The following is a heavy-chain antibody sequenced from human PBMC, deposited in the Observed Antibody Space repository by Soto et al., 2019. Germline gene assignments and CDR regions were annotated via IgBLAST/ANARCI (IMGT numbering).Heavy chain of an antibody. CDR2: FDPEEDET. CDR1: GYSLTDIS. J-gene: IGHJ4*02. D-gene: IGHD6-19*01. V-gene: IGHV1-24*01. CDR3: ATTPYSSAYQFDF. Sequence: QVPLVQSGAEVKKPGASVRVSCKVPGYSLTDISMHWVRQAPGKGLEWVGGFDPEEDETVYAQKFQGRVTMTEDASTDTAYLEVSSLRAEDTALYYCATTPYSSAYQFDFWGPGTLVTVSS.